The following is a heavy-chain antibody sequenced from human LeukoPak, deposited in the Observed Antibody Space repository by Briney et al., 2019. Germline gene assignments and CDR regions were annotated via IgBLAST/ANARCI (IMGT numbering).Heavy chain of an antibody. CDR2: ISVYNGTT. J-gene: IGHJ3*02. V-gene: IGHV1-18*01. D-gene: IGHD6-19*01. Sequence: ASVNVSCKASGFTISSSGISSVRQAPGQGLAWMGWISVYNGTTNYAQKHQGTVTMTTDTSTSKAYMELRRLRSDDTAVYYCARDGPREAGTRGNAFDIWGQGTMVTVSS. CDR1: GFTISSSG. CDR3: ARDGPREAGTRGNAFDI.